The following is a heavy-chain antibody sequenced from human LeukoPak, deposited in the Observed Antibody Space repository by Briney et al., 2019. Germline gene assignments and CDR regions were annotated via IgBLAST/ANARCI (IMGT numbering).Heavy chain of an antibody. V-gene: IGHV4-34*01. Sequence: ASETLSLTCAVYGGSFSGYYWSWIRQPPGKGLEWIGEINHSGSTNYNPSLKSRVTISVDTSKTQSSLKLSSVTAADTAVYCCARGRRGYSSGLNFDYWGQGTLVTVSS. D-gene: IGHD6-19*01. J-gene: IGHJ4*02. CDR3: ARGRRGYSSGLNFDY. CDR1: GGSFSGYY. CDR2: INHSGST.